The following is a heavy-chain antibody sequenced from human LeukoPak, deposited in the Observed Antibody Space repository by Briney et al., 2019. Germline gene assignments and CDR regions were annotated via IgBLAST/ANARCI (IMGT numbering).Heavy chain of an antibody. CDR2: IYYSGST. Sequence: SETLSLTCTVSGGSISSSTYYWGWIRQPPGKGLEWIGSIYYSGSTYYNPSLKSRVTISVDTSKNQFSLKLSSVTAADTAVYYCARDLGPYSSGWYYFGYWGQGTLVTVSS. V-gene: IGHV4-39*07. J-gene: IGHJ4*02. CDR1: GGSISSSTYY. CDR3: ARDLGPYSSGWYYFGY. D-gene: IGHD6-13*01.